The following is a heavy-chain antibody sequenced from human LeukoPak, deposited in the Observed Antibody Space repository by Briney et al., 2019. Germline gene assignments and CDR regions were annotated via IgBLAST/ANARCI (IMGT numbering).Heavy chain of an antibody. CDR3: SKDRNSRSYLPYY. CDR2: ISGRCGST. CDR1: GVTFSSYA. J-gene: IGHJ4*02. D-gene: IGHD1-26*01. V-gene: IGHV3-23*01. Sequence: GGSLRLSCAASGVTFSSYAMSWVRQAPGKGLGWVSAISGRCGSTHYADSVKVRFTISRDNSTNTLYLQMHSLRAEDTALYYCSKDRNSRSYLPYYWGQRTLVTVSS.